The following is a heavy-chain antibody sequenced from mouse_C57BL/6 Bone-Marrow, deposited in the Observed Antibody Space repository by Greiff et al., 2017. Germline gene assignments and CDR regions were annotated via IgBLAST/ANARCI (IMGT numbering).Heavy chain of an antibody. J-gene: IGHJ2*01. CDR3: ARHRHY. V-gene: IGHV1-50*01. CDR2: IDPSDSYT. Sequence: QVQLQQPGAELVKPGASVKLSCKASGYTFTSYWMQWVKQRPGQGLEWIGEIDPSDSYTNYNQKFKGKATLTVDTSSSTAYMQLSSLTSEDSAVYYGARHRHYWGQGTTLTVSS. CDR1: GYTFTSYW.